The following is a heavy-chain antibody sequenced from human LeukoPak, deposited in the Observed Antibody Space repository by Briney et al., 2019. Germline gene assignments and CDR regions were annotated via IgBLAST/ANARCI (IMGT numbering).Heavy chain of an antibody. CDR3: ARDLSMALVDDAFDI. Sequence: GGSLRLSCAASGFTFSSYTMSWVRQAPGKGLEWVSAISGSGGSTYYADSVKGRFTISRGNSKTTLYLQMNSLRAEDTAVYYCARDLSMALVDDAFDIWGQGTMVTVSS. J-gene: IGHJ3*02. V-gene: IGHV3-23*01. CDR2: ISGSGGST. CDR1: GFTFSSYT. D-gene: IGHD2/OR15-2a*01.